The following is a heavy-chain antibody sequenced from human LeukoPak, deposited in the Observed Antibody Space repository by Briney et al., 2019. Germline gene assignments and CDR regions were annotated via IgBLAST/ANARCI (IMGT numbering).Heavy chain of an antibody. CDR3: ARSYYGSGPYDY. CDR2: MNPNSGNT. Sequence: GASVKVSRKASGYTFTSYDINWVRQATGQGLEWMGWMNPNSGNTGYAQKLQGRVTMTTDTSTSTAYMELRSLRSDDTAVYYCARSYYGSGPYDYWGQGTLVTVSS. D-gene: IGHD3-10*01. J-gene: IGHJ4*02. V-gene: IGHV1-8*01. CDR1: GYTFTSYD.